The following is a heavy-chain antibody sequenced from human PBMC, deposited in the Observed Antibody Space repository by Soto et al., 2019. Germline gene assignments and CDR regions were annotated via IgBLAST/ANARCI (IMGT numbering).Heavy chain of an antibody. CDR2: IWYDGSNK. CDR1: GFTFSSYG. V-gene: IGHV3-33*01. D-gene: IGHD2-15*01. Sequence: QVQLVESGGGVVQPGRSLRLSCAASGFTFSSYGMHWVRQAPGKGLEWVAVIWYDGSNKYYADSVKGRFTISRDNSKNTLYLQMKSLRAEDTAVYYCARDVVAATPYWFDPWGQGTLVTVSS. CDR3: ARDVVAATPYWFDP. J-gene: IGHJ5*02.